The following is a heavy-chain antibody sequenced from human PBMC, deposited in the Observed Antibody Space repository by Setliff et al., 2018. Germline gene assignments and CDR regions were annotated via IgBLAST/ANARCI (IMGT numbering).Heavy chain of an antibody. CDR1: GYSFLSYG. J-gene: IGHJ5*02. D-gene: IGHD6-13*01. Sequence: GSSVKVSCTASGYSFLSYGITWVRPAPGQGLEWMGWISAQDGNTIYAQNFQGRVTMTTDTSTSTADMELRSLRSDDTAVYYCARDSPELVAPPAAHCFDPWGQGTLVTVSS. CDR3: ARDSPELVAPPAAHCFDP. V-gene: IGHV1-18*01. CDR2: ISAQDGNT.